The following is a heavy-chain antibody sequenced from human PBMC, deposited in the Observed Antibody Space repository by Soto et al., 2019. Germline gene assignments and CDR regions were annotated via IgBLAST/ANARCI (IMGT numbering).Heavy chain of an antibody. CDR3: ARQASTICGVVKDYYYYYGMDV. J-gene: IGHJ6*02. CDR1: GYSFTSYW. CDR2: IYPGDSDT. D-gene: IGHD3-3*01. Sequence: PGXSLKISCKGSGYSFTSYWIGWVRQMPGKGLEWMGIIYPGDSDTRYSPSFQGQVTISADKSISTAYLQWSSLKASDTAMYYCARQASTICGVVKDYYYYYGMDVWGQGTTVTVSS. V-gene: IGHV5-51*01.